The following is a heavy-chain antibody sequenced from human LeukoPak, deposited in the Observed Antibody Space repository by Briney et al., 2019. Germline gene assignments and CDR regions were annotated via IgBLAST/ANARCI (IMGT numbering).Heavy chain of an antibody. J-gene: IGHJ4*02. CDR2: IRSSSSYI. V-gene: IGHV3-21*01. D-gene: IGHD3-22*01. CDR3: ARAVPSTYYYDSSGYPDY. Sequence: GGSLRLSCAASGFTFSSYSMNWVRQAPGRGLEWVSSIRSSSSYIYYADSVKGRFTISRDNAKNSLYLQMNSLRAEDTAVYYCARAVPSTYYYDSSGYPDYWGQGTLVTVSS. CDR1: GFTFSSYS.